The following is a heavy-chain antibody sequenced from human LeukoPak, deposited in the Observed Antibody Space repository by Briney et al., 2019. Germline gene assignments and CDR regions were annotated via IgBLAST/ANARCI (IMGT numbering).Heavy chain of an antibody. J-gene: IGHJ3*02. CDR3: ARLPYVLRFLEWSETSDAFDI. CDR2: ISFSSTHI. V-gene: IGHV3-21*01. Sequence: GGSLRLSCAASGFIFSNYGMSWVRQAPGKGLEWVSSISFSSTHIYYADSIQGRFTISRDNSKNTLYLQMNSLRAEDTAVYYCARLPYVLRFLEWSETSDAFDIWGQGTMVTVSS. D-gene: IGHD3-3*01. CDR1: GFIFSNYG.